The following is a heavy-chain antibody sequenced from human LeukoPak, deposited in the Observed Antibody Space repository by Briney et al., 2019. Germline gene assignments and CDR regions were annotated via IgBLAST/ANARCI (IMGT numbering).Heavy chain of an antibody. Sequence: SETLSLTCAVYGGSFSGYYWSWIRQPPGKGLEWIGEINHSGSTNYNPSLKSRVTISVDTSKNQFSLKLSSVTAADTAVYYCARSQVGATNNFDYWGQGTLVTVSS. CDR3: ARSQVGATNNFDY. CDR1: GGSFSGYY. V-gene: IGHV4-34*01. D-gene: IGHD1-26*01. CDR2: INHSGST. J-gene: IGHJ4*02.